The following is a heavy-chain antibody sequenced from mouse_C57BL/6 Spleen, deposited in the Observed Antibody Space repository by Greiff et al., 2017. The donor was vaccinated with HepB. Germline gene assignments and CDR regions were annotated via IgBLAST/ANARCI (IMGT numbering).Heavy chain of an antibody. Sequence: EVQLVESGPGLVKPSQSLSLTCSVTGYSITSGYYWNWIRQFPGNKLEWMGYISYDGSNNYNPSLKNRISITRDTSKNQFFLKLNSVTTEDTATYYCARGRDDYEDAMDYWGQGTSVTVSS. CDR2: ISYDGSN. CDR1: GYSITSGYY. D-gene: IGHD2-4*01. CDR3: ARGRDDYEDAMDY. V-gene: IGHV3-6*01. J-gene: IGHJ4*01.